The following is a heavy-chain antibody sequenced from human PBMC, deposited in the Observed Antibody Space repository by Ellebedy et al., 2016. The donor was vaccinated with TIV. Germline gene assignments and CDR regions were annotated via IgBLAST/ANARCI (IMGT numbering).Heavy chain of an antibody. CDR3: ASQSAAGTGFDY. V-gene: IGHV3-21*01. CDR2: ISGSSSYI. D-gene: IGHD6-13*01. CDR1: GFTFSSYS. Sequence: GGSLRLXCAASGFTFSSYSMNWVRQAPGKGLEWVSSISGSSSYIFYADSVKGRFTISRDNAKNSLYLQMNSLRAEDTAVYYCASQSAAGTGFDYWGQGTLVTVSS. J-gene: IGHJ4*02.